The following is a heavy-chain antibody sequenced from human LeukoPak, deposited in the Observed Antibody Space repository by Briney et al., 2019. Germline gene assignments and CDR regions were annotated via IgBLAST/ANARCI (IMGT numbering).Heavy chain of an antibody. V-gene: IGHV4-39*01. J-gene: IGHJ4*02. CDR2: IYYSGST. CDR1: GGSISSSSYY. Sequence: PSETLSLTCTVSGGSISSSSYYWGWIRQPPGKGLEWIGSIYYSGSTYYNPSLKSRVTISVDTSKNQFSLKLSSVTAADTAVYYCARLLDTAMVGVDYWGQGTLVTVSS. D-gene: IGHD5-18*01. CDR3: ARLLDTAMVGVDY.